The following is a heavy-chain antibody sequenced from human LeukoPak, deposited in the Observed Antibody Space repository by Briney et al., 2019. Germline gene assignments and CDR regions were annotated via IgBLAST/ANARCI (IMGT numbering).Heavy chain of an antibody. V-gene: IGHV3-23*01. CDR3: AKTQWKVGATDYSDY. CDR1: GFAFNNYA. CDR2: INDNGGQR. J-gene: IGHJ4*02. Sequence: PGGSLRLFCAASGFAFNNYAMTWVRQAPGKGLEWVSNINDNGGQRHYADSVKGRFTISRDNSKNTLFLQMDSLRAEDTAVYYCAKTQWKVGATDYSDYCGQGILVTVSS. D-gene: IGHD1-26*01.